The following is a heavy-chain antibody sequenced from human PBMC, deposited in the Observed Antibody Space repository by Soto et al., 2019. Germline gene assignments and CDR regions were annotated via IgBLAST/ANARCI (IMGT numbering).Heavy chain of an antibody. CDR3: ARILGGSGYSSMLFDY. CDR2: IYYSGST. J-gene: IGHJ4*02. Sequence: PSETLSLTCTVSGGSISSSTYYWGWIRQPPGKGLEWIGTIYYSGSTYYNPSLKSRVTISVDTSKNQFSLKLSSVTAADTAVYYCARILGGSGYSSMLFDYWGQGTLVTVSS. CDR1: GGSISSSTYY. V-gene: IGHV4-39*07. D-gene: IGHD3-22*01.